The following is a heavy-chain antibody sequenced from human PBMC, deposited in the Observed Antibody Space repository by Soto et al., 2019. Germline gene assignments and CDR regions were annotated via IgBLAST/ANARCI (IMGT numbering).Heavy chain of an antibody. J-gene: IGHJ4*02. V-gene: IGHV4-39*01. Sequence: PSETLSLTCAVSGASISGSYYYWAWLRQSPGKGPEWIGSVFYTGFTSYNPSLESRVSVSVDTSKSQFSLKLSAVTAADTAVYYCATSQKGYNWNYFDHWGQPALVTVSS. CDR1: GASISGSYYY. CDR3: ATSQKGYNWNYFDH. CDR2: VFYTGFT. D-gene: IGHD1-20*01.